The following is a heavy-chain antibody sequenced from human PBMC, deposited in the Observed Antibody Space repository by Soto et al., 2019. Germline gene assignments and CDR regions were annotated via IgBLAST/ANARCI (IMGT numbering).Heavy chain of an antibody. CDR1: GGSIISYY. CDR3: AREGYSYGLYYFDY. V-gene: IGHV4-59*12. J-gene: IGHJ4*02. CDR2: IYYSGST. Sequence: SETLSLTCTVSGGSIISYYWSWIRQPPGKGLEWIGYIYYSGSTYYNPSLKSRVTISVDRSKNQFSLKLSSVTAADTAVYYCAREGYSYGLYYFDYWGQGTLVTVSS. D-gene: IGHD5-18*01.